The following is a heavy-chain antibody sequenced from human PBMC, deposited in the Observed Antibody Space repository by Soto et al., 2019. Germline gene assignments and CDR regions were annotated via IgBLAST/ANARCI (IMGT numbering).Heavy chain of an antibody. V-gene: IGHV1-3*03. Sequence: ASVKVSCKASGYTFTSYGINWVRQAPGRGLEWMGWINPGNGNTKYSQQFQGRVIIDRDTSASTAYMELSSLRSEDKAVYYCARGGYFDSSNYLDYWGGGTLVTFSS. CDR1: GYTFTSYG. J-gene: IGHJ4*02. D-gene: IGHD3-22*01. CDR3: ARGGYFDSSNYLDY. CDR2: INPGNGNT.